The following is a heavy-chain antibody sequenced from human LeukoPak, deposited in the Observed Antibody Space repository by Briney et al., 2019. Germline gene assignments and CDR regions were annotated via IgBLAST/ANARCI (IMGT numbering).Heavy chain of an antibody. Sequence: SETLSLTCTVSGGSIGTYSWNWIRQPPGKGLEWIGYIYYSGTTNYNPSLKSRVTISVDTSKDQFSLKLSSVTAADTAVYYCARGVYIAAAQYAYWGQGTLVTVSS. D-gene: IGHD6-13*01. CDR2: IYYSGTT. CDR3: ARGVYIAAAQYAY. CDR1: GGSIGTYS. V-gene: IGHV4-59*01. J-gene: IGHJ4*02.